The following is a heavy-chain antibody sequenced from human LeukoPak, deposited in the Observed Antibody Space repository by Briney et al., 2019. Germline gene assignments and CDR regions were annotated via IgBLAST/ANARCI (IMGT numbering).Heavy chain of an antibody. D-gene: IGHD6-13*01. J-gene: IGHJ2*01. CDR1: GFTFSNAW. CDR2: IKSKTDGGTT. CDR3: AGAGTQNWYFDL. Sequence: GGSLRLSCAASGFTFSNAWMSWVRQAPGKGLEWVGRIKSKTDGGTTDYAAPVKGRFTISRDDSKNTLYLQMNSLKTEDTAVYYCAGAGTQNWYFDLWGRGTLVTVSS. V-gene: IGHV3-15*01.